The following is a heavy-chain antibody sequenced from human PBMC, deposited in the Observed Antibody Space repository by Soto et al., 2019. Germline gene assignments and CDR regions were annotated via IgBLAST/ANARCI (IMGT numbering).Heavy chain of an antibody. V-gene: IGHV3-7*03. D-gene: IGHD1-26*01. CDR1: GFTFSNYW. Sequence: GSLRLSCAASGFTFSNYWMSWVRQAPGKGPEWVANIRQDGSEIYYVDSVKGRFTISRDNAKNSLYLQMHSLRAEDTAVYYCARDKIVGATFFDYWGQGTLVTSPQ. J-gene: IGHJ4*02. CDR2: IRQDGSEI. CDR3: ARDKIVGATFFDY.